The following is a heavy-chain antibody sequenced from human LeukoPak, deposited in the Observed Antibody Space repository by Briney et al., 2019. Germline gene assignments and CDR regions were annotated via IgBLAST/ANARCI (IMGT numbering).Heavy chain of an antibody. CDR2: IYYSGST. D-gene: IGHD2-2*01. CDR1: GGSFSGYY. V-gene: IGHV4-34*01. CDR3: ASVPATAIRGYFDY. Sequence: SETLSLTCAVYGGSFSGYYWSWIRQPPGKGLEWIGSIYYSGSTYYNPSLKSRVTISVDTSKNQFSLKLSSVTAADTAVYYCASVPATAIRGYFDYWGQGTLVTVSS. J-gene: IGHJ4*02.